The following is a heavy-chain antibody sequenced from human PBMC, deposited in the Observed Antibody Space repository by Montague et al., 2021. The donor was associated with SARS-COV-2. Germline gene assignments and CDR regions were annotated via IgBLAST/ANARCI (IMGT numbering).Heavy chain of an antibody. CDR1: GFTFTHYE. CDR3: ARDREYCSSASCYDIYYGMDG. Sequence: SLRLSCAASGFTFTHYEMTLVRQAPGKGLEWVSYISSSGSIIYYSDSVKGRFTISRDVAKNSLYLQLSSLRAEATAVYYCARDREYCSSASCYDIYYGMDGWGPGTTVTGS. CDR2: ISSSGSII. J-gene: IGHJ6*02. D-gene: IGHD2-2*01. V-gene: IGHV3-48*03.